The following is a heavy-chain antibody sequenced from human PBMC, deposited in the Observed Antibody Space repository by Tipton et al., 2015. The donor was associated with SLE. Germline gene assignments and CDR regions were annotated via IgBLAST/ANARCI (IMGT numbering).Heavy chain of an antibody. CDR3: ARYCSGGSCYFGPDAFDI. J-gene: IGHJ3*02. D-gene: IGHD2-15*01. Sequence: QSGAEVKKPGASVKVSCKASGYTFTSYYMRWVRQAPGQGLEWMGIINPSGGSTSYAQKFQGRVTMTRDTSTSTVYMELSSLRSEDTAVYYCARYCSGGSCYFGPDAFDIWGQGTMVTVSS. V-gene: IGHV1-46*01. CDR1: GYTFTSYY. CDR2: INPSGGST.